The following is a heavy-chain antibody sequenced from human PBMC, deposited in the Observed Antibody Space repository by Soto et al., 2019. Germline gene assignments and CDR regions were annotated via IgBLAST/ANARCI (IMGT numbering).Heavy chain of an antibody. J-gene: IGHJ3*02. V-gene: IGHV2-5*01. CDR1: GLSLTTTGVG. Sequence: QITLKESGPPLVKPTQTLTLTCTFSGLSLTTTGVGVGWIRQPPGKALEWLAVIYWNDDKRYSPSLKNRLTITKDTSKNQVVLTMTNMDPVDTATYYCAQSILPRPVLGAYDMWGRGTMVIVSS. CDR3: AQSILPRPVLGAYDM. CDR2: IYWNDDK. D-gene: IGHD6-6*01.